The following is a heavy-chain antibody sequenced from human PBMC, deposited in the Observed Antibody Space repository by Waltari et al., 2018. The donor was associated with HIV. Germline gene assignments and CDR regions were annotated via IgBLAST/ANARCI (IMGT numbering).Heavy chain of an antibody. Sequence: QVQLQESGPGLVKPSETLSLSCTVSGGSLSTYYWRWIRQPAGKGLEWIGRINTSGSTNYNPSLKSRVTMSVDTSKNQFSLKLSSVTAADTAVYYCAREDRWAHGMDVWGQGTTVTVSS. J-gene: IGHJ6*02. D-gene: IGHD1-26*01. V-gene: IGHV4-4*07. CDR2: INTSGST. CDR3: AREDRWAHGMDV. CDR1: GGSLSTYY.